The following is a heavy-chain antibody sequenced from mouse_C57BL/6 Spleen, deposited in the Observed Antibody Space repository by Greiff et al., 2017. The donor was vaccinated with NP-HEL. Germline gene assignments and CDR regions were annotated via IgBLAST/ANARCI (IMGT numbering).Heavy chain of an antibody. CDR3: ARNYYGSSYWFAY. Sequence: QVQLQQSGPGLAQPSPSLSISCTASGFSLTSYGVHWVRQTPGKGLEWLGGIGSGRGSDENTAYIYRLSISKDNSKSKVFFKMNSLQTDDTAIDYCARNYYGSSYWFAYWGQGTLVTVSA. CDR2: IGSGRGS. V-gene: IGHV2-2*01. D-gene: IGHD1-1*01. CDR1: GFSLTSYG. J-gene: IGHJ3*01.